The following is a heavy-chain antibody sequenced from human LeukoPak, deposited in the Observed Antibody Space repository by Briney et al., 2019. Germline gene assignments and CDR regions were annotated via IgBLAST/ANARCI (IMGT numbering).Heavy chain of an antibody. CDR1: GFTFSSYA. CDR2: ISGSGGST. Sequence: GGSLRLSCAASGFTFSSYAMSWVRKAPGRGLEWVSAISGSGGSTYYADSVKGRFTISRDNSKDTLYLQMNSLRAEDTAVYYCAKVPHYDFWSGYFAHFDYWGQGTLVTVSS. V-gene: IGHV3-23*01. CDR3: AKVPHYDFWSGYFAHFDY. J-gene: IGHJ4*02. D-gene: IGHD3-3*01.